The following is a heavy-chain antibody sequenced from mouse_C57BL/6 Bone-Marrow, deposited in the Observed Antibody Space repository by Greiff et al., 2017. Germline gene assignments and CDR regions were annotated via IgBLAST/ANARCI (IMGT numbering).Heavy chain of an antibody. D-gene: IGHD1-1*01. J-gene: IGHJ4*01. CDR3: ARTPITTAPYAMDY. V-gene: IGHV1-42*01. CDR2: INPSTGGT. Sequence: VQLKQSGPELVKPGASVKISCKASGYSFTGYYMNWVKQSPEKSLEWIGGINPSTGGTTSNQKFKAKATLTVDKSSSTAYMQRKILTSEDSAVYYCARTPITTAPYAMDYWGQGTSVTVSS. CDR1: GYSFTGYY.